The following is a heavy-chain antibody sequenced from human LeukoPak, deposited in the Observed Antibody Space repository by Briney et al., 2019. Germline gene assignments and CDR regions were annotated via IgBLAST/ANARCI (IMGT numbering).Heavy chain of an antibody. D-gene: IGHD1-7*01. V-gene: IGHV4-39*01. CDR3: ARSGITGTTFDY. J-gene: IGHJ4*02. CDR1: GGSISRSGYH. Sequence: PSETLSLTCTVSGGSISRSGYHWGWIRQPPGKGLEWIGSIYYSGSTHYNPSLKSRLTISVDTSKNQFSLNLSSVTAADTAVYYCARSGITGTTFDYWGQGTLVTVSS. CDR2: IYYSGST.